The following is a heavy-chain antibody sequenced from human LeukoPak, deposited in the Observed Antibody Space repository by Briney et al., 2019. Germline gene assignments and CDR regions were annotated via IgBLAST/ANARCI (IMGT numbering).Heavy chain of an antibody. V-gene: IGHV4-59*01. CDR3: ARAPPLLWELLHLDAFDI. D-gene: IGHD1-26*01. CDR2: IYYSGST. J-gene: IGHJ3*02. CDR1: GGSISSYY. Sequence: PSETLSLTCTVSGGSISSYYWSWIRQPPGKGLEWIGYIYYSGSTNYNPSLKSRVTISVDTSKNQFSLKLGSVTAADTAVYYCARAPPLLWELLHLDAFDIWGQGTMVTVSS.